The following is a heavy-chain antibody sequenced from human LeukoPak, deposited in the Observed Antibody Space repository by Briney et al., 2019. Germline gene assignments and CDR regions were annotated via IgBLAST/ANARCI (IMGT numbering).Heavy chain of an antibody. CDR2: IKQDGSEK. CDR3: IVFGGSNH. J-gene: IGHJ5*02. V-gene: IGHV3-7*03. Sequence: QTGGSLRLSCAASGFTFSGFWMSWVRQTPGKGLEWVANIKQDGSEKYYVDSVKGRFTISRDTSKNTLYLQINSLRVEDTAVYYCIVFGGSNHWGQGTLVTVSS. CDR1: GFTFSGFW. D-gene: IGHD4-23*01.